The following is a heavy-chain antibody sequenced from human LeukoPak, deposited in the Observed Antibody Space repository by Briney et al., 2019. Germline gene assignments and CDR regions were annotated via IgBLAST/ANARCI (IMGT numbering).Heavy chain of an antibody. D-gene: IGHD1-14*01. J-gene: IGHJ4*02. Sequence: GSLRLSCAASGFTFSSYAMHWVRQAPGKGLEWVAVISYDGSNKYYADSVKGRFTISRDNSKNTMYLQMNSLKGEDTAVYYCARRSNPPGRIDHWGQGTLVTVSS. CDR3: ARRSNPPGRIDH. CDR2: ISYDGSNK. V-gene: IGHV3-30*14. CDR1: GFTFSSYA.